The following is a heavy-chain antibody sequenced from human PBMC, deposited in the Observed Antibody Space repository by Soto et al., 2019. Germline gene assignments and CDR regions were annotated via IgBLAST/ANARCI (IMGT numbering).Heavy chain of an antibody. CDR1: GFTVSSYA. D-gene: IGHD6-6*01. V-gene: IGHV3-23*01. Sequence: PGGSTRLVWAACGFTVSSYAMSGVGQAPGRGLEWVSIISVNGGSTYYAASVKGRFTISRDNTKNTLYLQMDSLTAEDTAVYYCAKGSEFSNSYTLDFDFCGQGALVTFYS. J-gene: IGHJ4*02. CDR3: AKGSEFSNSYTLDFDF. CDR2: ISVNGGST.